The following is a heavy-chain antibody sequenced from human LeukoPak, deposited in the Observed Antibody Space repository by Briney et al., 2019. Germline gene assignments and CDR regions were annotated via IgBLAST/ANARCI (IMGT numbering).Heavy chain of an antibody. CDR2: FDSEDGET. V-gene: IGHV1-24*01. Sequence: ASVKVSCKVSGYTLTELYMHWVRQPPGKGLEWMGGFDSEDGETIYAQTFQGRVTMTEDTSTHTAYMELSSLRSEDTAVYYCATDPQLAPFSMYQPLLNYWGQGTLVTVSS. D-gene: IGHD2-2*01. CDR1: GYTLTELY. CDR3: ATDPQLAPFSMYQPLLNY. J-gene: IGHJ4*02.